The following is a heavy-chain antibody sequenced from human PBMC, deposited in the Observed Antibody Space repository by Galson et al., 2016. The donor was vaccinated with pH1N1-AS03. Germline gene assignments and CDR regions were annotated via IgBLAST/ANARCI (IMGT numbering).Heavy chain of an antibody. CDR2: MYYTGTN. J-gene: IGHJ3*02. CDR1: GGSIRSSNYY. CDR3: AKTVFTDAFDI. Sequence: SETLSLTCTASGGSIRSSNYYWGWIRQPPGKGLEWIGSMYYTGTNFYNPSLKSRVSMSVDTSKNQFSLSLSSVTAADTAVYYCAKTVFTDAFDIWSPGTRVSVSS. D-gene: IGHD4-11*01. V-gene: IGHV4-39*01.